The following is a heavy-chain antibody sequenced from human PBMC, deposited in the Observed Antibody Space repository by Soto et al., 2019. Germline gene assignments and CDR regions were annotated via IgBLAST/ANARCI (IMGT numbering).Heavy chain of an antibody. J-gene: IGHJ3*02. Sequence: PGESLKISCKGSGYSFTSYWISWVRQMPGKGLEWMGRIDPSDSYTNYSPSFQGQVTISADNSISTAYLQWSSLRASDTAIYYCARQLGQYSSSWYAFDIWGQGTMVTVSS. D-gene: IGHD6-13*01. V-gene: IGHV5-10-1*04. CDR2: IDPSDSYT. CDR3: ARQLGQYSSSWYAFDI. CDR1: GYSFTSYW.